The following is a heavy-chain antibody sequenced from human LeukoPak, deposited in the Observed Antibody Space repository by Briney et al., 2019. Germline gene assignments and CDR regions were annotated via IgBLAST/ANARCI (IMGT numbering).Heavy chain of an antibody. CDR1: GFTFSNYE. D-gene: IGHD3-22*01. V-gene: IGHV3-48*03. CDR2: ISSSGSTI. J-gene: IGHJ4*02. CDR3: ARWFDPWGPIGYDSSARDTFDY. Sequence: GESLRLSCAASGFTFSNYEMNWVRQAPGKGLEWVSYISSSGSTIYYADSVKGRFTISRDNAKNSLYLQMNSLRAEDTAVYYCARWFDPWGPIGYDSSARDTFDYWGQGALVTVSS.